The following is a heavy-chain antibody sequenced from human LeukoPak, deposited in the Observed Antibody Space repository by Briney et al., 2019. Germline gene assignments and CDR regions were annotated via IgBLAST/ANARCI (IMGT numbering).Heavy chain of an antibody. CDR1: GFTFSSYA. J-gene: IGHJ2*01. CDR3: ARSQGGTMSLRHFDL. CDR2: ISYDGSNK. Sequence: PGRSLRLSCAASGFTFSSYAMHWVRQAPGKGLEWVAVISYDGSNKYYADSVKGRFTISRDNSENMLYLQMNSLRADDTAVYYCARSQGGTMSLRHFDLWGRGTLVTVSS. V-gene: IGHV3-30*14. D-gene: IGHD3-22*01.